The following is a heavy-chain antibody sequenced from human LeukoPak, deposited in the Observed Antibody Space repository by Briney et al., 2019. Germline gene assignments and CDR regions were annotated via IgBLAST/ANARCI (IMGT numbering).Heavy chain of an antibody. J-gene: IGHJ3*01. CDR3: AREQEDCTGTTCYRAFDV. D-gene: IGHD2-2*01. Sequence: PGGSLRLSCAGSGFIFSSFWMSWVRQAPGKGLEWVANINQDGREQYYVDSVKGRFTISRDNAKNSLFLQMNSLRSEDTAVYYCAREQEDCTGTTCYRAFDVWGQGTMVTVS. CDR2: INQDGREQ. V-gene: IGHV3-7*01. CDR1: GFIFSSFW.